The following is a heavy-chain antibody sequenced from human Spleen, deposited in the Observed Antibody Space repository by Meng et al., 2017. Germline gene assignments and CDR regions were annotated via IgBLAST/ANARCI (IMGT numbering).Heavy chain of an antibody. CDR1: GFTFSSFS. Sequence: VQLVESGGGVVQPGGSLRLSCAASGFTFSSFSMNWVRQAPGKGLEWVSSISSSSSYIYYADSVKGRFTISRDNAKNSLFLQMDSLRAEDTAVYYCVRDFGGNSDSWGQGTLVTVSS. D-gene: IGHD2-15*01. V-gene: IGHV3-21*01. CDR2: ISSSSSYI. J-gene: IGHJ5*01. CDR3: VRDFGGNSDS.